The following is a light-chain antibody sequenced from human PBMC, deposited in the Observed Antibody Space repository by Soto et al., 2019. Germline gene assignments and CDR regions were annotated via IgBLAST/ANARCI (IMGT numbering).Light chain of an antibody. J-gene: IGKJ1*01. CDR3: QHRAYWPWT. CDR2: DTS. V-gene: IGKV3-11*01. CDR1: QSIGHY. Sequence: EVVLTQSPATLSLSPGDRATLSCRASQSIGHYVAWYQQKPGQAPSLLIYDTSSTETGIPARFSGSGSGTEFTLTISSLEPEDFAVYYCQHRAYWPWTFGQGTKVEI.